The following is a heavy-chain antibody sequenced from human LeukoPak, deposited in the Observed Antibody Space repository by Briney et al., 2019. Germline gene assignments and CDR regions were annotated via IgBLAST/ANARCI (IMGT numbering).Heavy chain of an antibody. CDR1: GGSIISYY. Sequence: PSETLSLTRTVSGGSIISYYWSWIRQPAGKGLEWIGRMSSSGISTYSPSLKSRVTISIDTSRNQFSMNLNSVTAADTAVYYCAKGAGPPWFDPWGQGTLVTVSS. V-gene: IGHV4-4*07. D-gene: IGHD6-19*01. CDR3: AKGAGPPWFDP. J-gene: IGHJ5*02. CDR2: MSSSGIS.